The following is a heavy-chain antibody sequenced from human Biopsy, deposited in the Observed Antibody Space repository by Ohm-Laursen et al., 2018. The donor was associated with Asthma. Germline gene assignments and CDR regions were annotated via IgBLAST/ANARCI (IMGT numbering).Heavy chain of an antibody. V-gene: IGHV4-39*01. CDR3: ARHQEAASYHYDGSIAY. J-gene: IGHJ4*02. D-gene: IGHD3-22*01. Sequence: SDTLSLTCSVSGGAIRTSGYYWGWIRQPPGKGLEWIGSMYYSGSAYYNPSLESRVTISVDTSKNQFSLKLSSVTAAVTAVYFCARHQEAASYHYDGSIAYWGQGIPVTVSS. CDR2: MYYSGSA. CDR1: GGAIRTSGYY.